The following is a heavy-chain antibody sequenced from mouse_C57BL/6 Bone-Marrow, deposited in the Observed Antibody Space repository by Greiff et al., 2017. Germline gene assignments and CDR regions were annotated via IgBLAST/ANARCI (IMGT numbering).Heavy chain of an antibody. CDR2: IDPEDGDT. J-gene: IGHJ3*01. CDR1: GFNIKDDY. Sequence: EVQLQQSGAELVRPGASVKLSCTASGFNIKDDYMHWVKQRPEQGLEWIGWIDPEDGDTEYASQFPGKATITADTSSNTAYLQLSSLTSEDTAVYYCTVYYYGSGFSYWGQGTLVTVAA. V-gene: IGHV14-4*01. D-gene: IGHD1-1*01. CDR3: TVYYYGSGFSY.